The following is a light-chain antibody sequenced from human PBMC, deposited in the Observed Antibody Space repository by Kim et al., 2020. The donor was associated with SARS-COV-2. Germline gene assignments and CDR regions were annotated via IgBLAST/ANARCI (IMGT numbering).Light chain of an antibody. Sequence: SSELTQDPAVSVALGQTVRITCQGDSLRSFYASWYQQKPGQAPILVIYGKNKRPSGIPDRFSGSNSGNTASLTITGAQAEDEADYYCNSRDRSGNHVVFGGGTKLTVL. V-gene: IGLV3-19*01. CDR2: GKN. CDR1: SLRSFY. J-gene: IGLJ3*02. CDR3: NSRDRSGNHVV.